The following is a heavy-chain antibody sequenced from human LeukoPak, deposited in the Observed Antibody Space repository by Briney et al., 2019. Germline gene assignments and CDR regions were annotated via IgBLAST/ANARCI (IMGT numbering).Heavy chain of an antibody. Sequence: ASVKVSCKASGYTFTGCYIHWVRQAPGQGLEWMGWINPNSGGTKYAQNFQGRVTMTRDTSISTASMELSSLRSDDTAVYYCARDYDDSSGNGASDIWGQGTMVTVSS. CDR3: ARDYDDSSGNGASDI. J-gene: IGHJ3*02. D-gene: IGHD3-22*01. CDR1: GYTFTGCY. V-gene: IGHV1-2*02. CDR2: INPNSGGT.